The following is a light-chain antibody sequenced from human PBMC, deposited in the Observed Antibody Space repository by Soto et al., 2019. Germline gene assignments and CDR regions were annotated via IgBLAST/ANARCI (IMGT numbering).Light chain of an antibody. V-gene: IGKV3-15*01. J-gene: IGKJ4*02. CDR1: QSVSSN. CDR2: GAS. Sequence: EIVMTQSPATLSVSPGERATLSCRASQSVSSNLAWYQQKPGQAPRLLIYGASTRATGIPARFSGSGSGTEVTLTISSLQSEDFAVYDCQQYNNWPLTVGGGTKVEIK. CDR3: QQYNNWPLT.